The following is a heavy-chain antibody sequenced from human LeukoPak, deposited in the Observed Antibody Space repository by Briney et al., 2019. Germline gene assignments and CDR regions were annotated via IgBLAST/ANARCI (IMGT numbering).Heavy chain of an antibody. J-gene: IGHJ4*02. V-gene: IGHV3-21*01. CDR1: GFTFSSYS. CDR3: ARDPPARQQLVGY. D-gene: IGHD6-13*01. CDR2: ISSSSSYI. Sequence: TGGSLRLSCAASGFTFSSYSMNWVRQAPGKGLEWVSSISSSSSYIYYADSVKGRFTISRDNAKNSLYLQMNSLRAEDTAVYYCARDPPARQQLVGYWGQGTLVTVSS.